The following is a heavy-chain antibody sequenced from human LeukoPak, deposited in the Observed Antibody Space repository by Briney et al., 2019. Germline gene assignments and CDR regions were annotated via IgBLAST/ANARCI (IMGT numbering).Heavy chain of an antibody. CDR2: INDIGDNT. J-gene: IGHJ4*02. CDR1: GFTFTNYA. V-gene: IGHV3-23*01. CDR3: AKDPSFDY. Sequence: GGSLRLSCAASGFTFTNYAMSWVRQAPGKGLEWVSRINDIGDNTYYADSVKGRFTISRDNSKNTLSLQMNSLGAEDTAVYYCAKDPSFDYWGQGTLVTVSS.